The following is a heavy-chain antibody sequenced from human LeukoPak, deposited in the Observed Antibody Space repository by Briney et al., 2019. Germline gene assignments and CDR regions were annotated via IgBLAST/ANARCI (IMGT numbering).Heavy chain of an antibody. CDR2: INPNSGGT. D-gene: IGHD2-2*01. CDR1: GYTFTGYY. Sequence: ASVKVSCKASGYTFTGYYMHWVRQAPGQGLEWMGWINPNSGGTNYAQKFQGRVTMTRDTSISTAYMELSRLRSDDTAVYYCARERTRVVVPVASNWFDPWGQGTLVTVSS. V-gene: IGHV1-2*02. J-gene: IGHJ5*02. CDR3: ARERTRVVVPVASNWFDP.